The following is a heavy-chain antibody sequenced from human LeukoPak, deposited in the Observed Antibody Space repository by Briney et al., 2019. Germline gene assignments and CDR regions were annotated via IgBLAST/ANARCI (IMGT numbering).Heavy chain of an antibody. Sequence: PGGSLRLSCAASGFTFSSYAMTWVRRAPGKGLEWVSTISGSGGSTYYADSVKGRFTISRDNSNNTLYLQMSSLRAEDTAVYYSAKIMTRTMVRGVSPSDYWGQGTLVTDAS. CDR1: GFTFSSYA. J-gene: IGHJ4*02. CDR3: AKIMTRTMVRGVSPSDY. D-gene: IGHD3-10*01. V-gene: IGHV3-23*01. CDR2: ISGSGGST.